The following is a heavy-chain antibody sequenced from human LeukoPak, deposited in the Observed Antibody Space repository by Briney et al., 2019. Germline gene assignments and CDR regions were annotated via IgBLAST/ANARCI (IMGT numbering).Heavy chain of an antibody. CDR2: MYTSGST. Sequence: SETLSLTCTVSGGSISSYYWSWIRQPPGKGLEWIGRMYTSGSTNYNPSLKSRVTMSADTSENQFSLNLSSVTAADAAVYYCAIAVTPFDAFDIWGQGTTVTVSS. CDR3: AIAVTPFDAFDI. CDR1: GGSISSYY. V-gene: IGHV4-4*07. D-gene: IGHD2-21*02. J-gene: IGHJ3*02.